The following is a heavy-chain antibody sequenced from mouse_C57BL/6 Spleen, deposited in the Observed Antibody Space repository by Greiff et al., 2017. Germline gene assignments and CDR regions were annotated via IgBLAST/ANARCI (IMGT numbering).Heavy chain of an antibody. CDR3: ARNRYGPYAMDY. CDR2: IWSGGST. D-gene: IGHD2-10*02. J-gene: IGHJ4*01. Sequence: VQLQQSGPGLVQPSQCLSITCTVSGFSFTSYGVHWVRQSPGKGLEWLGVIWSGGSTDSKAAFISSLSISKDKSNSHVFLKMNRLQADDTAIYYCARNRYGPYAMDYWGQGTSVTVSS. V-gene: IGHV2-2*01. CDR1: GFSFTSYG.